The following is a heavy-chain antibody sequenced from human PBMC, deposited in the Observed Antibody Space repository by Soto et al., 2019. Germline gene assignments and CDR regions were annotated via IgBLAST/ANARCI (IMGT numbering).Heavy chain of an antibody. CDR1: GYSFINYR. V-gene: IGHV5-51*07. CDR2: IFPGDSDP. D-gene: IGHD1-26*01. CDR3: ARSHVGGTDY. J-gene: IGHJ4*02. Sequence: PVESLKFSCTASGYSFINYRICCLHQMPVEVLEGMGIIFPGDSDPTYSPSYQGHVTISADKFISTGYLKWSSLKASDTAMYYCARSHVGGTDYWGQGTRGTDS.